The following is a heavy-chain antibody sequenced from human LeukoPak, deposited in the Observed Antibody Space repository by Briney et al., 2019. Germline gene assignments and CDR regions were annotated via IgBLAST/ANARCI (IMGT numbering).Heavy chain of an antibody. CDR2: INPNNGGT. J-gene: IGHJ4*02. CDR1: GYTFTGYY. Sequence: GASVKVSCKASGYTFTGYYMHWVRQAPGQGLEWMGRINPNNGGTNYAQKFQGRVTMTRDTSISTAYMELSRLKSDDTAVYYCARDGDFWSGYYCDYWGQGTQVTVSS. V-gene: IGHV1-2*06. D-gene: IGHD3-3*01. CDR3: ARDGDFWSGYYCDY.